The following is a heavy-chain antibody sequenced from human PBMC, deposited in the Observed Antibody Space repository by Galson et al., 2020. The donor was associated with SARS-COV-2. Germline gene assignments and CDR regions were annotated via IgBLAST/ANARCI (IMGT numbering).Heavy chain of an antibody. CDR3: AGRVAGAGSLHI. CDR2: TYYRSHWST. D-gene: IGHD6-13*01. Sequence: SQTLSLTCAISGDSVSSNSAAWNWIRQSPSRGLEWLGRTYYRSHWSTDYAVSVKSRITINPDTSKNQFSLQLNSVTPEDTAIYYCAGRVAGAGSLHIWGQGTMFIVSS. V-gene: IGHV6-1*01. J-gene: IGHJ3*02. CDR1: GDSVSSNSAA.